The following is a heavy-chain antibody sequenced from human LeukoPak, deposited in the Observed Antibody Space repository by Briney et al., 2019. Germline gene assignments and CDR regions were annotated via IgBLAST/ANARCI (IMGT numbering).Heavy chain of an antibody. CDR2: IGGSGGST. V-gene: IGHV3-23*01. D-gene: IGHD1-26*01. CDR3: AKVYGSYYGWFDP. CDR1: GFTFGTYS. Sequence: GGSLRLSCAASGFTFGTYSMSWVRQAPGKGLEWVSAIGGSGGSTYYADSVKGRFTISRDNSKNTLYLQMNSLRAEDTAVYYCAKVYGSYYGWFDPWGQGTLVTVSS. J-gene: IGHJ5*02.